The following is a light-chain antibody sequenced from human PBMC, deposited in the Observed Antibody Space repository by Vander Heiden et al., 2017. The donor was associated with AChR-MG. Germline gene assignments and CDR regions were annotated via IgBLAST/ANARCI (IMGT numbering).Light chain of an antibody. V-gene: IGLV3-21*02. CDR2: DDR. CDR3: QVWDNSSDHAV. CDR1: NIGSKS. Sequence: SYVLTQPPSVSVAPGQTARITCGGNNIGSKSVHWYQQKPGQAPVLVVYDDRDRPSGIPERFSGSNSGNTATLTISRVEAGDEADYYCQVWDNSSDHAVFGGGTQLTVV. J-gene: IGLJ7*01.